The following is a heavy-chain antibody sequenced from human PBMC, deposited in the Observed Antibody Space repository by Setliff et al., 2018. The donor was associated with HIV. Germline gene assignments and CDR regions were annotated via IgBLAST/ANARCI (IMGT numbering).Heavy chain of an antibody. CDR1: GASISSYY. J-gene: IGHJ3*01. CDR3: ARDPGIVGATDDHDAFDV. D-gene: IGHD1-26*01. CDR2: IYTSGRT. Sequence: TLSLTCTVSGASISSYYWSWIRQPAGKGLEWIGRIYTSGRTKYNPSLKSRVTMSVDTSKNQFSLNLTSVTAADTAVYYCARDPGIVGATDDHDAFDVWGQGTMVTVS. V-gene: IGHV4-4*07.